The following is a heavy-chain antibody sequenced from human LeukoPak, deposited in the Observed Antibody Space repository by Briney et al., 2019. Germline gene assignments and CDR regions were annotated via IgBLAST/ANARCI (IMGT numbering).Heavy chain of an antibody. CDR3: ARNRGPFSSSGYFDY. V-gene: IGHV3-21*01. J-gene: IGHJ4*02. D-gene: IGHD6-13*01. Sequence: RPGRSLRLSCAASGFTFSSYSMNWVRQAPGKGLEWVSSISGSSSYIYYADSVKGRFTISRDNAKNSLYLQMNSLRAEDTAVYYCARNRGPFSSSGYFDYWGQGTLVTVSS. CDR1: GFTFSSYS. CDR2: ISGSSSYI.